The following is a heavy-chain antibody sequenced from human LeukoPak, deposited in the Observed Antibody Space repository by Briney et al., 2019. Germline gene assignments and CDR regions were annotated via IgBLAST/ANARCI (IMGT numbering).Heavy chain of an antibody. CDR2: IYYSGST. V-gene: IGHV4-39*01. D-gene: IGHD3-16*02. Sequence: SETLSLTCTVSGGSISSSSYYWGWIRQPPGKGLEWIGSIYYSGSTYYNPSLKSRATISVDTSKNQFSLKLSSVTAADTAVYYCARSVLSVWGSYRYFDYWGQGTLVTVSS. J-gene: IGHJ4*02. CDR1: GGSISSSSYY. CDR3: ARSVLSVWGSYRYFDY.